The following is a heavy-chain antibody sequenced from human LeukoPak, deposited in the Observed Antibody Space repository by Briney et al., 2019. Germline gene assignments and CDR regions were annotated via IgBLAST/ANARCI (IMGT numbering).Heavy chain of an antibody. V-gene: IGHV4-59*01. CDR3: ASGGRPHYFDY. CDR1: GGSISSYY. D-gene: IGHD2-15*01. J-gene: IGHJ4*02. Sequence: PSETLSLTCTVSGGSISSYYWSWIRQPPGKGLEWIGYIYYSGSTNYNPSLKSRVTISVDTSKNQFSLKLSSVTAADTAVYYCASGGRPHYFDYWGQGTLVTVSS. CDR2: IYYSGST.